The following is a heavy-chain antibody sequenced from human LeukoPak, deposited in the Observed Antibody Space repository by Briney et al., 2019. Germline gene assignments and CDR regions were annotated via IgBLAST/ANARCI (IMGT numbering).Heavy chain of an antibody. V-gene: IGHV4-59*08. CDR2: ISNRGST. CDR1: NGSVSSYY. Sequence: SETLSLTCTISNGSVSSYYWNWIRQSPEKGLEWIGYISNRGSTTYNPSLRSRVTISLDMGKNQVSLKMRSVTAADTAMYYCARRGWFGSYTWFDPWGQGTPVAVSS. J-gene: IGHJ5*02. D-gene: IGHD3-10*01. CDR3: ARRGWFGSYTWFDP.